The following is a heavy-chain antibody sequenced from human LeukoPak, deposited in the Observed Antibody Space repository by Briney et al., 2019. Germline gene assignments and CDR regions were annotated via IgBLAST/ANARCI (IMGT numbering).Heavy chain of an antibody. Sequence: SVKVSCKASGGTFNSNVISWVRQAPGQGLEWMGGIIPLFGRTNYAQKFQGRVTITADESTSTAYLELSSLRSGDTAVYYCARANGGNSNAFDIWGQGTMVTVSS. CDR2: IIPLFGRT. V-gene: IGHV1-69*01. J-gene: IGHJ3*02. CDR1: GGTFNSNV. CDR3: ARANGGNSNAFDI. D-gene: IGHD4-23*01.